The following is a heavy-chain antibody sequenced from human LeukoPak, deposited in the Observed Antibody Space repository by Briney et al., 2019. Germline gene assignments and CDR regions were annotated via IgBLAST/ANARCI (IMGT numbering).Heavy chain of an antibody. CDR2: IYYSGST. J-gene: IGHJ6*03. V-gene: IGHV4-59*11. CDR1: GGSISSHY. Sequence: SETLSLTCTVSGGSISSHYWSWIRQPPGKGLEWIGYIYYSGSTNYNPSLKSRVTISVDTSKNQFSLKLSSVTAADTAVYYCARGGPFGEINHYMDVWGKGTTVTVSS. CDR3: ARGGPFGEINHYMDV. D-gene: IGHD3-10*01.